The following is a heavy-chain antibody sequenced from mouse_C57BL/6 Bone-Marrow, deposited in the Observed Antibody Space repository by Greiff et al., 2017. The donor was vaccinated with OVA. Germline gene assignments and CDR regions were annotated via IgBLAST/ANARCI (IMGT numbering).Heavy chain of an antibody. CDR1: GYTFTDYN. Sequence: VQLKESGPELVKPGASVKIPCKASGYTFTDYNMDWVKQSHGKSLEWIGDINPNNGGTIYNQKFKGKATLTVDKSSSTAYMELRSLTSEDTAVYYCARLYGNYHYWGQGTTLTVSS. CDR3: ARLYGNYHY. D-gene: IGHD2-1*01. CDR2: INPNNGGT. V-gene: IGHV1-18*01. J-gene: IGHJ2*01.